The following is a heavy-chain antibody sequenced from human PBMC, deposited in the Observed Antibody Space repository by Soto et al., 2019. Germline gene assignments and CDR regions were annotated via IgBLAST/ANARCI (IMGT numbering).Heavy chain of an antibody. CDR1: GFTFSSYA. J-gene: IGHJ4*02. D-gene: IGHD2-15*01. CDR3: AKTFGYCSGGSCSRFFDY. CDR2: ISGSGGST. V-gene: IGHV3-23*01. Sequence: GGSLRLSCAASGFTFSSYAMSWVRQAPGKGLEWVSAISGSGGSTYYADSVKGRFTISRDNSKNTLYLQMNSLRAEDTAVYYCAKTFGYCSGGSCSRFFDYWGQGTLVTVSS.